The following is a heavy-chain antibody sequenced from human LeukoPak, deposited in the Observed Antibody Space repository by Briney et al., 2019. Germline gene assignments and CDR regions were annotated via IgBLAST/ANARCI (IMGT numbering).Heavy chain of an antibody. CDR3: AKDFSYAWDYFDY. Sequence: PGRSLRLSCAASGFTFNSYGMHWVRQAPGKGLEWVAVISYDGSNKYYADSVKGRFTISRDNSKNTLYLQMNSLRAEDTAVYYCAKDFSYAWDYFDYWGQGTLVTVSS. V-gene: IGHV3-30*18. CDR2: ISYDGSNK. CDR1: GFTFNSYG. J-gene: IGHJ4*02. D-gene: IGHD2-2*01.